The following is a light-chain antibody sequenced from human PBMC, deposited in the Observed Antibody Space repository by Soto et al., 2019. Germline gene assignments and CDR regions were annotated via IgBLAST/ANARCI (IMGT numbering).Light chain of an antibody. V-gene: IGKV1-5*01. CDR3: LQHNSYPRT. J-gene: IGKJ1*01. Sequence: GDRVTITCRASQSISSWLAWYQQKPGKAPKLLIYDASSLESGVPSRFSGSGSGTEFTLTISSLQPEDFATYYCLQHNSYPRTFGQGTKVDIK. CDR2: DAS. CDR1: QSISSW.